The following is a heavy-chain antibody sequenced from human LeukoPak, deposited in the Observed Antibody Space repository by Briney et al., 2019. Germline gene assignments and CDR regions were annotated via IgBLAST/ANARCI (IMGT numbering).Heavy chain of an antibody. CDR3: AKDAGYSSGWYGISY. V-gene: IGHV3-30*18. CDR2: ISYDGSNK. CDR1: GFTFSSYG. J-gene: IGHJ4*02. D-gene: IGHD6-19*01. Sequence: GGSLRLSCAASGFTFSSYGMHWARQAPGKGLEWVAVISYDGSNKYYADSVKGRFTISRDNSKNTLYLQMNSPRAEDTAVYYCAKDAGYSSGWYGISYWGQGTLVTVSS.